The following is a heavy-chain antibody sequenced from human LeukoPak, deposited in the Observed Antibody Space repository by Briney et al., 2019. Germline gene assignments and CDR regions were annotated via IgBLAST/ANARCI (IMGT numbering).Heavy chain of an antibody. CDR1: GFTVSSNS. V-gene: IGHV3-53*01. Sequence: GGSLRLSCTVSGFTVSSNSMSWVRQAPGKGLERVSFIYSDNTHYSDSVKGRFTISRDNSKNTLYLQMNSLRAEDTAVYYCARRAGAYSHPYDYWGQGTLVTVSS. J-gene: IGHJ4*02. D-gene: IGHD4/OR15-4a*01. CDR3: ARRAGAYSHPYDY. CDR2: IYSDNT.